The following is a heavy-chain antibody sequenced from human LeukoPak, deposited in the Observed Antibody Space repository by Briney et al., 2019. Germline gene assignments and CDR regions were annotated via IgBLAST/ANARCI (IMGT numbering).Heavy chain of an antibody. CDR2: FDPEDGET. D-gene: IGHD3-10*01. Sequence: ASVKVSCKVSGYTLTELSMHWVRQAPGKGLEWMGGFDPEDGETIYAQKFQGRDTMTEDTSTDTAYMELSSLRSEDRAVYYCGTDLDYYGSQGGMDVWGQGTTVTVSS. CDR1: GYTLTELS. J-gene: IGHJ6*02. CDR3: GTDLDYYGSQGGMDV. V-gene: IGHV1-24*01.